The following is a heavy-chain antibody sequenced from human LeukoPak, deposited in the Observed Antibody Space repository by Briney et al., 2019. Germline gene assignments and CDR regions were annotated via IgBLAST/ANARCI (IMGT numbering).Heavy chain of an antibody. D-gene: IGHD5-12*01. CDR2: IIPIFGTA. Sequence: VASVKVSCKASGGTFSSYAISWVRQAPGQGLEWMGGIIPIFGTANYAQKFQGRVTITADKSTSTAYMELSSLRSEDTAAYYCARDFSGYDFLGYSYGNFDYWGQGTLVTVSS. CDR3: ARDFSGYDFLGYSYGNFDY. V-gene: IGHV1-69*06. CDR1: GGTFSSYA. J-gene: IGHJ4*02.